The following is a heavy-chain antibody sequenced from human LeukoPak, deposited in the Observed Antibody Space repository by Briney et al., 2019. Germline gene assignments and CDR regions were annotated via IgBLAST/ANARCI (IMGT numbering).Heavy chain of an antibody. D-gene: IGHD1-26*01. V-gene: IGHV4-38-2*02. CDR2: IYHSGST. Sequence: SETLSLTCTVSGYSISSGYYWGWIRQPPGKGLEWIGSIYHSGSTYYNPSLKSRVTISVDTSKNQFSLKLSSVTAADTAVYYCAREIGGSGSYYDYWGQGTLVTVSS. CDR3: AREIGGSGSYYDY. CDR1: GYSISSGYY. J-gene: IGHJ4*02.